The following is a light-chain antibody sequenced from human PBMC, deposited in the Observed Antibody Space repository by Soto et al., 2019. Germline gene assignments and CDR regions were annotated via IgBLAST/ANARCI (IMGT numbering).Light chain of an antibody. CDR3: HSYDSRHTAVV. J-gene: IGLJ3*02. CDR2: DNT. V-gene: IGLV1-40*01. CDR1: SSDIGAGHR. Sequence: QSVLTQSPSVSGAPGQRVTISCTGSSSDIGAGHRVHWYQQLPGTAPKLLIYDNTNRPSGVPDRFSGSKAGTSASLAITGLQAEDESDYYCHSYDSRHTAVVFGGGTKLTVL.